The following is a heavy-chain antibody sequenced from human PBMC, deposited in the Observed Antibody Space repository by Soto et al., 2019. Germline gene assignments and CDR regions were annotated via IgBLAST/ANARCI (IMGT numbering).Heavy chain of an antibody. J-gene: IGHJ4*02. CDR1: GGSISSSSYY. CDR3: ARWGTKIMLTFGGVIAIPHPIAY. D-gene: IGHD3-16*02. V-gene: IGHV4-39*01. CDR2: IYYSGST. Sequence: SETLSLTCTVSGGSISSSSYYWGWIRQPPGKGLEWIGSIYYSGSTYYNPSLKSRVTISVDTSKNQFSLKLSSVTAADTAVYYCARWGTKIMLTFGGVIAIPHPIAYWGQGTLVTVSS.